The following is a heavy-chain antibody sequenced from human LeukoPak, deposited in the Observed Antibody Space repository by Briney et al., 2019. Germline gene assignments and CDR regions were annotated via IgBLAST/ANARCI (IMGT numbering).Heavy chain of an antibody. D-gene: IGHD6-13*01. CDR3: ARVHEGPIAAAGFDY. Sequence: SETLSLTCTVSGGSISSSSYYWGWIRQPPGKGLEWIGSIYYSGSTYYNPSLKSRVTISVDTSKNQFSLKLSSVTAADTAVYYCARVHEGPIAAAGFDYWGQGTLVTVSS. CDR1: GGSISSSSYY. V-gene: IGHV4-39*07. J-gene: IGHJ4*02. CDR2: IYYSGST.